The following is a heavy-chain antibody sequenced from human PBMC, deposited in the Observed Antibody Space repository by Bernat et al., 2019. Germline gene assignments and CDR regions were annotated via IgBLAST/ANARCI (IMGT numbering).Heavy chain of an antibody. J-gene: IGHJ4*02. CDR2: IRNDGSNK. V-gene: IGHV3-30*02. D-gene: IGHD1-1*01. CDR3: AKCQAEGGLELPTGA. CDR1: GFTFSSYG. Sequence: QVQLVESGGGVVQPGGSLRLSCAASGFTFSSYGMHWVRQAPGKGLEWVAFIRNDGSNKYYADSVKGRFTISRDNSKNTLYLQMNSLGAEDTAVYYCAKCQAEGGLELPTGAWGQGTLVTVSS.